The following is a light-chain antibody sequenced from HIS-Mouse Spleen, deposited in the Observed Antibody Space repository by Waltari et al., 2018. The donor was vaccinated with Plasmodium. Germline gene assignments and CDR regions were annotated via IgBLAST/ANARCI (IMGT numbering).Light chain of an antibody. Sequence: SYELTQPPSVSVSPGQPARTTCSGDACPKKYAHWYLQKSGQAPVLVIYEDSKRPSGIPERFSGSSSGTMATLTISGAQVEDEADYYCYSTDSSGNHRVFGGGTKLTVL. CDR1: ACPKKY. CDR2: EDS. V-gene: IGLV3-10*01. J-gene: IGLJ3*02. CDR3: YSTDSSGNHRV.